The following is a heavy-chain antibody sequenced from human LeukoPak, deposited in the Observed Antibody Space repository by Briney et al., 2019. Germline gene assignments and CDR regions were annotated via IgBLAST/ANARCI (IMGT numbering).Heavy chain of an antibody. D-gene: IGHD2-2*01. Sequence: SETLSLTCTVSGGSISSYYWSWIRQPPGKGLEWIGYIYYSGSTNYNPSLKSRVTISVDTSKNQFSLKLSSVTAADTAVYYCARVATIRSSSHRFYAFDIWGQGTMVTVSS. CDR1: GGSISSYY. J-gene: IGHJ3*02. V-gene: IGHV4-59*01. CDR3: ARVATIRSSSHRFYAFDI. CDR2: IYYSGST.